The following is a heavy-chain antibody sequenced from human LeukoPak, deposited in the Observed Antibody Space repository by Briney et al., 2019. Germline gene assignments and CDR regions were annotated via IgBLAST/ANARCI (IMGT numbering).Heavy chain of an antibody. Sequence: SETLSLTCTVSNDSISSGDYYWNWIRQPPGKGLEWIGYIFHRGCTSYNPSLKSRILFSVDTSQNQFSLKLNSVTAADTAVYYCVREILYCSGGSCYRGPFDNWGQGTLVTVSA. CDR1: NDSISSGDYY. V-gene: IGHV4-30-4*01. D-gene: IGHD2-15*01. CDR2: IFHRGCT. CDR3: VREILYCSGGSCYRGPFDN. J-gene: IGHJ4*02.